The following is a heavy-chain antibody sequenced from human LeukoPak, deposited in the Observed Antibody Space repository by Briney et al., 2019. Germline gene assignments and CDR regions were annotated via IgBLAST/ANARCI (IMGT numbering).Heavy chain of an antibody. CDR1: GGSISSSSYY. Sequence: SETLSLTCTVSGGSISSSSYYWGWIRQPPGKGLEWIGSIYYSGSTYYNPSLKSRVTISVDTSKNQFSLKLSSVTAADTAVYYCARLPGDDSSSFIAFDYWGQGTLVTVSS. J-gene: IGHJ4*02. CDR2: IYYSGST. D-gene: IGHD6-13*01. V-gene: IGHV4-39*01. CDR3: ARLPGDDSSSFIAFDY.